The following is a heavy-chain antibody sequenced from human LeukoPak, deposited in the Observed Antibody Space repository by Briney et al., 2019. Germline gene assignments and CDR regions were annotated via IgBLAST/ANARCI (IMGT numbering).Heavy chain of an antibody. Sequence: PGGSLRLSCAASGFTFSFYWMHWVRQAPGKGLVWVSRINSDGSNTNYADSVKGRFTISRDNAKNTLYLQMNSLRAEDTAVYYCARDREQWLVTAFDIWGQGTMVTVSS. CDR2: INSDGSNT. D-gene: IGHD6-19*01. CDR1: GFTFSFYW. J-gene: IGHJ3*02. CDR3: ARDREQWLVTAFDI. V-gene: IGHV3-74*01.